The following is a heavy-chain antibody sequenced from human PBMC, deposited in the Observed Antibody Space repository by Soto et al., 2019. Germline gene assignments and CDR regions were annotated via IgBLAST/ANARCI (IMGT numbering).Heavy chain of an antibody. J-gene: IGHJ4*02. V-gene: IGHV1-46*01. Sequence: VQLVQSGAEVKKPGASVKVSCKASGDTFTDYYIHWVRQAPGQGLEWMGTVNPSGGHTTYAQHFLGRLTMTRDTSTSTLYMELTSLTSEDTAVYYCARGGHVVVVTAALDYWGQGTLVTVSS. CDR2: VNPSGGHT. D-gene: IGHD2-21*02. CDR3: ARGGHVVVVTAALDY. CDR1: GDTFTDYY.